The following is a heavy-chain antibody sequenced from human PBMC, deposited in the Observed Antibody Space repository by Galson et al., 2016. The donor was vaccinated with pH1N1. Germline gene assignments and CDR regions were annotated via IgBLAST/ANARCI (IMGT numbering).Heavy chain of an antibody. CDR2: INPTDGNT. CDR1: GYSLTTYY. D-gene: IGHD3-10*01. J-gene: IGHJ4*02. Sequence: SVKVSRKASGYSLTTYYIHWVRQAPGQGLEFMGVINPTDGNTDYAQKFQDRVTMTWDMSTSTAYMDLGSLRSEDTAVYFCSRGVRKHASSGLDYWGQGTLVTVSS. V-gene: IGHV1-46*03. CDR3: SRGVRKHASSGLDY.